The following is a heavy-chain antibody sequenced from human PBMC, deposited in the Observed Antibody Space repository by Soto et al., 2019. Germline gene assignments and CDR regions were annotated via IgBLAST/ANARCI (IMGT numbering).Heavy chain of an antibody. D-gene: IGHD2-15*01. CDR1: GYTFTSYY. CDR2: INPSGGST. Sequence: ASVKVSCKASGYTFTSYYMHWVRQAPGQGLEWMGIINPSGGSTSYAQKFQGRVTITADKSTSTAYMELSSLRSEDTAVYYCARGPGGPDGPGDYWGQGTLVTVSS. CDR3: ARGPGGPDGPGDY. V-gene: IGHV1-46*01. J-gene: IGHJ4*02.